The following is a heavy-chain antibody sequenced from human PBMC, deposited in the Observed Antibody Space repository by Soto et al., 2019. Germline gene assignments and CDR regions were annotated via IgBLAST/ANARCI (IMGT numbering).Heavy chain of an antibody. J-gene: IGHJ4*02. CDR2: VSYSGST. V-gene: IGHV4-59*08. CDR3: ARQGFFVLLRGHYLFDY. D-gene: IGHD3-3*01. Sequence: SETLSLTCTVSGGSADSLYWSWVRQPPGKGLEWIGYVSYSGSTTYNPSLKSRVIVSIETSKNQFSLKLTSVTAADTCVYYCARQGFFVLLRGHYLFDYWGQGILGTVSS. CDR1: GGSADSLY.